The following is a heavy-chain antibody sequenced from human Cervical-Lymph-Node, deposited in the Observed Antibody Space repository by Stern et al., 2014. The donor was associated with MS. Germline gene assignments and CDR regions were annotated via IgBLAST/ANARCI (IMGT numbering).Heavy chain of an antibody. CDR1: GFTFNNYA. J-gene: IGHJ4*02. Sequence: QLVQSGPEVRKPGTSVKVSCTASGFTFNNYAVQWVRQARGQRLEWIGWIVAGSGNPIYAPNFQDRVTISRDMSTNTAYMALSSLRSEDTAVYYCATGILGATPLFAHWGQGSLVTVSS. CDR2: IVAGSGNP. D-gene: IGHD1-26*01. V-gene: IGHV1-58*01. CDR3: ATGILGATPLFAH.